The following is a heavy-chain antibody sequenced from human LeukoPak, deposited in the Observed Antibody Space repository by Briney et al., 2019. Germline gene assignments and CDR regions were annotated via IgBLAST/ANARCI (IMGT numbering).Heavy chain of an antibody. Sequence: PGGSLKLSCAASGFTFSSYAMSWVRRAPGKGLEWVSTIGGSGDNTYYADYIKGRVTCSRDNSKNTLYLQMKILRAEDTAVYYCAKERTFGAHWYFDLWGRGTLVTVSS. D-gene: IGHD3-10*01. J-gene: IGHJ2*01. CDR3: AKERTFGAHWYFDL. CDR1: GFTFSSYA. V-gene: IGHV3-23*01. CDR2: IGGSGDNT.